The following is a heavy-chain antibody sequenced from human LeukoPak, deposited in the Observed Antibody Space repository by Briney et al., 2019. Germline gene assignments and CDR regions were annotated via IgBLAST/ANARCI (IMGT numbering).Heavy chain of an antibody. CDR2: ISSSSSYI. D-gene: IGHD6-13*01. Sequence: GGSLRLSCAASGFTFSSYSMNWVRQAPGKGLEWVSSISSSSSYIYYADSVKGRFTISRDNAKNSLYLQMNGLRAEDTAVYYCARRIAAAGIGYFDYWGQGTLVTVSS. CDR1: GFTFSSYS. CDR3: ARRIAAAGIGYFDY. J-gene: IGHJ4*02. V-gene: IGHV3-21*01.